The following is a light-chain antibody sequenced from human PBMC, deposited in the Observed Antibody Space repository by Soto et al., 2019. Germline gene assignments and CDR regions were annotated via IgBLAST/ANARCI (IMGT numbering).Light chain of an antibody. CDR3: SSYTTSSNHVV. J-gene: IGLJ7*01. CDR2: DVS. CDR1: SSDVGSYNY. V-gene: IGLV2-14*01. Sequence: QSALTQPASLSGSPGQSITISCTGTSSDVGSYNYVSWYQQYPGKAPKLMIYDVSNRPSGVSYRFSGSKSGNPASLTISGLQAEDEADYYCSSYTTSSNHVVFGGGTQLTVL.